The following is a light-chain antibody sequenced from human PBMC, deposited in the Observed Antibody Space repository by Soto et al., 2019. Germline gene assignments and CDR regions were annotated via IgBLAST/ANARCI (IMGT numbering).Light chain of an antibody. Sequence: DIQLTQYPSFLSASVGDIVTITCRSSQHISSYLAWYQQKPGKAPNLLIYAASTLQTGVPSRFSGSGYGTEFSLTISSLQPEDFEGYFCQQVNSDPFTFGGGTKVDIK. CDR2: AAS. CDR1: QHISSY. J-gene: IGKJ4*01. CDR3: QQVNSDPFT. V-gene: IGKV1-9*01.